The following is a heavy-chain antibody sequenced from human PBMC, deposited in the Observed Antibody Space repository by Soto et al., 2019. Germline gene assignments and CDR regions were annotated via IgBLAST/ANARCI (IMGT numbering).Heavy chain of an antibody. CDR1: GYTFSSYT. CDR3: APPEAPFREALH. J-gene: IGHJ1*01. V-gene: IGHV1-18*01. Sequence: ASVKVSCKTSGYTFSSYTIAWVRQAPGQGLEWLGWISPDDGNTEYEQKFQGRVTMTADTLTNNAYMDLRSLKYYDTAVYYCAPPEAPFREALHW. CDR2: ISPDDGNT. D-gene: IGHD3-10*01.